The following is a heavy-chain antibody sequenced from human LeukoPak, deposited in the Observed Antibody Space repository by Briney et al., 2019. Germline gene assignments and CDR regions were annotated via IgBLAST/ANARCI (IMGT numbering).Heavy chain of an antibody. V-gene: IGHV4-59*01. J-gene: IGHJ6*03. CDR2: IYYSGST. Sequence: TSETLSLTCTVSGGSISSYYWSWIRQPPGKGLEWIGYIYYSGSTNYNPSLKSRVTISVDTSKNQFSLKLSSVTAADTAVYYCARVPPDYYYYMDVWGKGTTVTISS. CDR1: GGSISSYY. CDR3: ARVPPDYYYYMDV.